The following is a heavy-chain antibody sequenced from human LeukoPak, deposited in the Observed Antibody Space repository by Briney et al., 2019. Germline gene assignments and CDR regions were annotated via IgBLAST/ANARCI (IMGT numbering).Heavy chain of an antibody. CDR1: GGSISSSSYY. D-gene: IGHD3-10*01. CDR2: IYYSGST. CDR3: ARSPLTMVRGKPLKPDFDY. Sequence: SETLSLTCTVSGGSISSSSYYWGWIRQPPGKGLEWIGSIYYSGSTYYNPSLKSRVTISVDTSKNQFSLKLSSVTAADTAVYYCARSPLTMVRGKPLKPDFDYWGQGTLVTVSS. J-gene: IGHJ4*02. V-gene: IGHV4-39*07.